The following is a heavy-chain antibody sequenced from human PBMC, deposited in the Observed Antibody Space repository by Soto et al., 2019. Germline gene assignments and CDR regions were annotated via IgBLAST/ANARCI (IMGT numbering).Heavy chain of an antibody. CDR1: GYTFTSYG. J-gene: IGHJ4*02. V-gene: IGHV1-18*01. Sequence: ASVKVSCKASGYTFTSYGISWVRQAPGQGLEWMGWISAYNGNTNYVQKLQGRVTMTTDTSTSTAYMELRSLRSDDTAVYYCASHGDVVVPAALDYWGQGTLVTVSS. D-gene: IGHD2-2*01. CDR2: ISAYNGNT. CDR3: ASHGDVVVPAALDY.